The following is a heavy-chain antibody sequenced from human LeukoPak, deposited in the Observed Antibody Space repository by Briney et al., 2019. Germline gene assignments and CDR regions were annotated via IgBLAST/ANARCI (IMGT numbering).Heavy chain of an antibody. V-gene: IGHV3-23*01. Sequence: AGGSLILSCAASGFTFSSYGMTWLRQAPGKGLEWVSSISGRGGSTYYAVSVKGRFTISRDNSKNTLYLQMNSLRAEDTAVYYCAKRSSYDDSGYYSDYWGQGTLVTVSS. J-gene: IGHJ4*02. CDR3: AKRSSYDDSGYYSDY. CDR2: ISGRGGST. D-gene: IGHD3-22*01. CDR1: GFTFSSYG.